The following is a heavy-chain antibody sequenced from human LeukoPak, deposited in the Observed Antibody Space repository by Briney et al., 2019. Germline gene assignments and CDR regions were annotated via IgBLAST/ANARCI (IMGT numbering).Heavy chain of an antibody. Sequence: ASVKVSCKASGGTFISYAISWVRQAPGQGLEWMGGIIPIFGTANYAQKFQGRVTITADESTNTAYMELSSLRSEDTAVYYCARAISFPDRVGYYYYGMDVWGQGTTVTVSS. D-gene: IGHD1-14*01. CDR1: GGTFISYA. J-gene: IGHJ6*02. CDR3: ARAISFPDRVGYYYYGMDV. CDR2: IIPIFGTA. V-gene: IGHV1-69*13.